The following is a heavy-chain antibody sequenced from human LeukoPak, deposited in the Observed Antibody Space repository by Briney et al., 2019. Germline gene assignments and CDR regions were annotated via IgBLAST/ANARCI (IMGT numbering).Heavy chain of an antibody. CDR2: IYPGDSDT. CDR3: ARRGDVLRYFDWSFDP. V-gene: IGHV5-51*01. J-gene: IGHJ5*02. D-gene: IGHD3-9*01. CDR1: GYSFTSYW. Sequence: GESLKISCKGSGYSFTSYWIGWVRQMPGKGLEWMGIIYPGDSDTRYSPSFQGQVTISADKSISTAYLQWSSLKASDTAMYYCARRGDVLRYFDWSFDPWGQGTLVTVSS.